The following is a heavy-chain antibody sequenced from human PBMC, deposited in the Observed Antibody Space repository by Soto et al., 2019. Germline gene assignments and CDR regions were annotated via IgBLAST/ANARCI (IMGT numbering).Heavy chain of an antibody. CDR1: GFTFSSYG. J-gene: IGHJ6*02. CDR3: ARDLPLGIAAAGTHGMDV. V-gene: IGHV3-33*01. Sequence: QVQLVESGGGVVQPGRSLRLSCAASGFTFSSYGMHWVRQAAGKGLEWVAVIWYDGSKKYYADSVKGRFTISRDNSKNTLYLQMNSLRAEYTAVYYCARDLPLGIAAAGTHGMDVWGQGTTVTVSS. CDR2: IWYDGSKK. D-gene: IGHD6-13*01.